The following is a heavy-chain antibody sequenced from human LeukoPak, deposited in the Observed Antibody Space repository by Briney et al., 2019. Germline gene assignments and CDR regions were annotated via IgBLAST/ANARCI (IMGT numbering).Heavy chain of an antibody. CDR2: ISGRGYST. J-gene: IGHJ4*02. D-gene: IGHD3-10*01. V-gene: IGHV3-23*01. Sequence: PGGSLRLSCAASGFTFSSYGMHWVRQAPGKGLEWVSAISGRGYSTYHADSVKGRFTISRDNSKDTLYLQMDSLRVEDTAVYYCAKRSKDYYGSGTYDYWGQGTLVTVSS. CDR3: AKRSKDYYGSGTYDY. CDR1: GFTFSSYG.